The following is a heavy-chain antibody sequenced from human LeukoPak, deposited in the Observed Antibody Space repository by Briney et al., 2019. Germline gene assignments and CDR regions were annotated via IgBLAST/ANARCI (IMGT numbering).Heavy chain of an antibody. CDR2: IYYSGST. V-gene: IGHV4-59*01. CDR1: GGSISSYY. CDR3: ARDGVHSSTSYYYYYMDV. Sequence: PSETLSLTCTVSGGSISSYYWSWIRQPPGKGLEWIGYIYYSGSTNYNPSLKSRVTISVDTSKNQFSLKLSSVTAADTAVYYCARDGVHSSTSYYYYYMDVWGKGTTVTISS. D-gene: IGHD6-13*01. J-gene: IGHJ6*03.